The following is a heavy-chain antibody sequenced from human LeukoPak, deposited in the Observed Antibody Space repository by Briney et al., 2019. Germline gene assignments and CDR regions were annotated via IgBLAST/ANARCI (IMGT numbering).Heavy chain of an antibody. CDR2: ISNSDDST. CDR1: GFTFNKYA. Sequence: GGSLRLSCAASGFTFNKYAMSWVRQAPGKGLEWVSTISNSDDSTYYADSVKGRFTISRDNSENTLFLRMNSLRAEDTAVYYCAKATGYLLWGQGTLVIVSS. J-gene: IGHJ4*02. V-gene: IGHV3-23*01. CDR3: AKATGYLL. D-gene: IGHD1-14*01.